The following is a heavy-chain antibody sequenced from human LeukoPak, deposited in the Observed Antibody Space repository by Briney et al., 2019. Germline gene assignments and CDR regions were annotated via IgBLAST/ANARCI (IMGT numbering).Heavy chain of an antibody. CDR2: INHSGST. CDR1: GGSFSGYY. Sequence: SETLSLTCAVSGGSFSGYYWSWIRQPPGKGLEWIGEINHSGSTNYNPSLKSRVTISVDTSKNQFSLKLSSVTAADTAVYYCARHRGIAVAGILGFDYWGQGTLVTVSS. CDR3: ARHRGIAVAGILGFDY. D-gene: IGHD6-19*01. J-gene: IGHJ4*02. V-gene: IGHV4-34*01.